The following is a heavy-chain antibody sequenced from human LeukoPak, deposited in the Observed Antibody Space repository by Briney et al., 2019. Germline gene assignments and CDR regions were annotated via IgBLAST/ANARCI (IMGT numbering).Heavy chain of an antibody. Sequence: GGSLRLSCAASGFSFSKFSMNWVRQAPGKGLEWISYITSSSDSTYYADSVKGRFTISRDNAKNSLYLQMDSLRAEDTAVYYCARVIGSYGDSAYWGQGTLVTASS. J-gene: IGHJ4*02. D-gene: IGHD4-17*01. V-gene: IGHV3-48*04. CDR2: ITSSSDST. CDR1: GFSFSKFS. CDR3: ARVIGSYGDSAY.